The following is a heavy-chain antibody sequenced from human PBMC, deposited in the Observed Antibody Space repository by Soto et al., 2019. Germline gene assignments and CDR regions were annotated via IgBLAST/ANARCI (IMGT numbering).Heavy chain of an antibody. Sequence: TSETLSLTCTVSGGSISSSSYYWGRSRQPPGKGLEWIGSIYYSGSTYYNPSLKSRVTISVDTSKNQFSLKLSSVTAADTAVYYCASFDYGDYVSDYWGQGTLVTVSS. CDR3: ASFDYGDYVSDY. CDR1: GGSISSSSYY. D-gene: IGHD4-17*01. J-gene: IGHJ4*02. CDR2: IYYSGST. V-gene: IGHV4-39*01.